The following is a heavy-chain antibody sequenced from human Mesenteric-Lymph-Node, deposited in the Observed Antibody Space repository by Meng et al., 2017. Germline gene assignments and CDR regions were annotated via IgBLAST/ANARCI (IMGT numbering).Heavy chain of an antibody. CDR2: INPNRGGT. J-gene: IGHJ4*01. CDR3: AKALGWGSSPDY. Sequence: QVQLVQSGAEVKKPGASVKLSCKTSGYTFTDYYIHWVRQAPGQGLEWMGRINPNRGGTNFAQKFQGRVIMTRDTSISTAYMELSSLGFDDTAVYYCAKALGWGSSPDYWGHGILVTCSS. CDR1: GYTFTDYY. V-gene: IGHV1-2*06. D-gene: IGHD2-21*01.